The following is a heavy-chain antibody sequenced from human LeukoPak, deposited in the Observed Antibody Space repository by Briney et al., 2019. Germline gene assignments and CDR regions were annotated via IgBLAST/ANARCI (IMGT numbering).Heavy chain of an antibody. CDR3: AKTRAVRRQGFDY. V-gene: IGHV3-23*01. J-gene: IGHJ4*02. D-gene: IGHD4-17*01. CDR2: ISGSGGST. CDR1: GFTFSSYA. Sequence: GGSLRLSCAASGFTFSSYAMSWVRRAPGKGLEWVSAISGSGGSTYYADSVKGRFTISRDNSKNTLYLQMNSLRAEDTAVYYCAKTRAVRRQGFDYWGQGTLVTVSS.